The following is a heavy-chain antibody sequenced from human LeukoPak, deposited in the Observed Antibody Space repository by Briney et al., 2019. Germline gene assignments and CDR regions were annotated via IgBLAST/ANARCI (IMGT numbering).Heavy chain of an antibody. Sequence: SETLSLTCTVSGGSISSGSYYWSWIRQPAGKGLEWIGRIYTSGSTNYNPSLKSRVTISVDTSKNQFSLKLSSVTAADTAVYYCARGAYCGGDCYFDYWGQGTLVTVSS. V-gene: IGHV4-61*02. CDR2: IYTSGST. D-gene: IGHD2-21*01. J-gene: IGHJ4*02. CDR1: GGSISSGSYY. CDR3: ARGAYCGGDCYFDY.